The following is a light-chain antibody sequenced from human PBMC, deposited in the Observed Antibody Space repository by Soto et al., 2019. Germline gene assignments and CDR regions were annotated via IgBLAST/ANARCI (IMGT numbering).Light chain of an antibody. Sequence: ETVMAQSPATLSVSPGEGATLSCRASQSVRGNLAWYQQKPGQAPRLLIYGASTRASGIPTRFSGAGSGADFTLTISSLQSEDPAVYFCQQYNDWPRTFGGGTRVEIK. V-gene: IGKV3D-15*01. CDR1: QSVRGN. CDR2: GAS. CDR3: QQYNDWPRT. J-gene: IGKJ4*01.